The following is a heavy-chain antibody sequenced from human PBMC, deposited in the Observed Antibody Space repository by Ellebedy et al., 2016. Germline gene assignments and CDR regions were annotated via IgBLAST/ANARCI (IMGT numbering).Heavy chain of an antibody. J-gene: IGHJ6*04. Sequence: SETLSLTCSVPGYSVNSGYYWGWIRQSPGKGLEWLGSIYHSGNTYYNPSLKSRATISADTSKKQFSLKLSSVTAADTAVYYYARSFYYDILTVWGKGTTVIVSS. CDR2: IYHSGNT. D-gene: IGHD3-9*01. CDR1: GYSVNSGYY. CDR3: ARSFYYDILTV. V-gene: IGHV4-38-2*01.